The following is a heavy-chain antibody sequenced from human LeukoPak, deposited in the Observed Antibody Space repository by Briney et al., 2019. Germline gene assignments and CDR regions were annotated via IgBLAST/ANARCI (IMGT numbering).Heavy chain of an antibody. J-gene: IGHJ4*02. CDR1: GYTFTNND. CDR3: TRGRVAVD. V-gene: IGHV1-8*01. D-gene: IGHD6-19*01. CDR2: VSPDSGDT. Sequence: ASVKVSCKASGYTFTNNDINWVRQTTGQGIEWMGWVSPDSGDTGYAPNFRGRVTMTTDTSINTAYMELTSLTSEDTAIYYCTRGRVAVDWCQGTLVTVSS.